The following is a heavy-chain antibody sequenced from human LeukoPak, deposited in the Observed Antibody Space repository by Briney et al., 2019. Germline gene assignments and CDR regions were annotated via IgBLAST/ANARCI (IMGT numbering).Heavy chain of an antibody. CDR1: GFTFSDTW. Sequence: GGSLRLSCAASGFTFSDTWMHWVRQVPGKGLVWVSRIRSDGSDARYAESVKGRFTISRDNAKNTLYLQMNSLRAEDTAVYYCARVTGYMIEDYFDYWGQGTLVTVSS. J-gene: IGHJ4*02. CDR3: ARVTGYMIEDYFDY. CDR2: IRSDGSDA. D-gene: IGHD3-22*01. V-gene: IGHV3-74*01.